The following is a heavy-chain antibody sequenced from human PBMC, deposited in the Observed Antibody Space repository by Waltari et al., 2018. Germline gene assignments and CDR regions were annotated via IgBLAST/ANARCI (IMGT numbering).Heavy chain of an antibody. J-gene: IGHJ4*02. V-gene: IGHV3-21*01. Sequence: EVQLVESGGGLVKPGGSLSLSCPASAFTFSSYSMNWVRQAPGKGLEWVSSISSSSSYIYYADSVKGRFTISRDNAKNSLYLQMNSLRAEDTAVYYCARAFYGDYDYWGQGTLVTVSS. D-gene: IGHD4-17*01. CDR2: ISSSSSYI. CDR3: ARAFYGDYDY. CDR1: AFTFSSYS.